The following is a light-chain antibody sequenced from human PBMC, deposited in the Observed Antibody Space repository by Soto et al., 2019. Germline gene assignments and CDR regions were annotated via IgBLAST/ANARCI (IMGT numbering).Light chain of an antibody. CDR2: RNN. CDR3: AAWDDSLSGLV. J-gene: IGLJ3*02. Sequence: QAVVTQPPSASGTPGQRVTISCSGSSSNIGSNYVYWYQQLPGTAPNLLIYRNNQRPSGVPDRFSGSKSGTSASLAISGRRSEDEADYYCAAWDDSLSGLVFGGGTKLTVL. CDR1: SSNIGSNY. V-gene: IGLV1-47*01.